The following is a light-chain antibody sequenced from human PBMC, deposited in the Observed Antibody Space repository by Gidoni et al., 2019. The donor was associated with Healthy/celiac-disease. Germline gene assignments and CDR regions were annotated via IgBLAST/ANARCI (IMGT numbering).Light chain of an antibody. CDR3: QQYGSSPPLT. CDR1: QSVSSSY. J-gene: IGKJ4*01. V-gene: IGKV3-20*01. Sequence: EIVLTQSPGTLSLSPGERATLSCRASQSVSSSYLVWYQQKPGQDPRLLIYCASSRATGIPDRFSGSGSGTDFTLTISRLEPEDFAVYYCQQYGSSPPLTFGGGTKVEIK. CDR2: CAS.